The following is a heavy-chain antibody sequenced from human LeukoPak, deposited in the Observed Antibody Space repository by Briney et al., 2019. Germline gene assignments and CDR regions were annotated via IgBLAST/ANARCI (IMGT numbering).Heavy chain of an antibody. Sequence: GESLKISCKASGYSFSSFYIGWVRQKPGKGLEWLGVFYPGDSDTRYSPSFQGQVTNSADKSISTAYLQWSSLKTSETAMFYYARGGDCSDYGCRNCGNWGRGTVVTVTA. V-gene: IGHV5-51*01. D-gene: IGHD2-15*01. J-gene: IGHJ4*02. CDR2: FYPGDSDT. CDR3: ARGGDCSDYGCRNCGN. CDR1: GYSFSSFY.